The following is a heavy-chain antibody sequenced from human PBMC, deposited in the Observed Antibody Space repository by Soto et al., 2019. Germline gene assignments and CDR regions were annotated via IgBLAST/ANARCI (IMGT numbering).Heavy chain of an antibody. J-gene: IGHJ4*02. D-gene: IGHD5-12*01. Sequence: GASVKVSCKASGYTFTSYYMHWVRQAPGQGLEWMGIINPSGGSTSYAQKFQGRVTMTRDTSTSTVYMELNSLRSEDTAVYFCARDAQIGHGYSAYHTYWGQGTLVTVSS. V-gene: IGHV1-46*01. CDR3: ARDAQIGHGYSAYHTY. CDR2: INPSGGST. CDR1: GYTFTSYY.